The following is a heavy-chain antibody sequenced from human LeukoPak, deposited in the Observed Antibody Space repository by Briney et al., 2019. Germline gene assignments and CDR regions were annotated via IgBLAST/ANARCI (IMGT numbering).Heavy chain of an antibody. V-gene: IGHV3-7*01. J-gene: IGHJ4*02. Sequence: GGSLRLSCAASGFTFSSYWMSWVRRAPGKGLEWVANIKQDGSERCYVDSVKGRFIISRDNAKNSLYLQMNSLRAEDTAVYYCASCSGGSCYSPFDYWGQGTLVTVSS. CDR2: IKQDGSER. CDR1: GFTFSSYW. CDR3: ASCSGGSCYSPFDY. D-gene: IGHD2-15*01.